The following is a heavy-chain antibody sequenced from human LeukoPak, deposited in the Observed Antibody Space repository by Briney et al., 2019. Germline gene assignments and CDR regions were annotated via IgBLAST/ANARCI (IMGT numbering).Heavy chain of an antibody. CDR1: RFTFSSYS. J-gene: IGHJ5*01. CDR3: ARVAVAGPTGWFDS. D-gene: IGHD6-19*01. Sequence: GGSLRLSCAASRFTFSSYSMNWVRQAPGKGLAWVSSISSSSSYIYYAESVKGRFSISRDNVDNVVHLQMSSLRNEDTAFYYCARVAVAGPTGWFDSWGQGTLVTVSS. V-gene: IGHV3-21*01. CDR2: ISSSSSYI.